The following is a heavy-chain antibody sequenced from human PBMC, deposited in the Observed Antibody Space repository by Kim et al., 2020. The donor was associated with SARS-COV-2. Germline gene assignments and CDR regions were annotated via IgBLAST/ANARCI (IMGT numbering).Heavy chain of an antibody. CDR3: ARGLPNIVVVPPDAFDI. Sequence: SETLSLTCTVSGGSISSYYWSWIRQPPRKGLEWIGYIYYSGSTNYNPSLKSRVTISVDTSKNQFSLKLSSVTAADTAVYYCARGLPNIVVVPPDAFDIWGQGTMVTVSS. J-gene: IGHJ3*02. V-gene: IGHV4-59*13. D-gene: IGHD3-22*01. CDR2: IYYSGST. CDR1: GGSISSYY.